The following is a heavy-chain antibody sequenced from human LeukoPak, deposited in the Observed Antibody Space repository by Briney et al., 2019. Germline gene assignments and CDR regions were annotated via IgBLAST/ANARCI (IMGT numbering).Heavy chain of an antibody. Sequence: SETLSLTCAVYGGSFSGYYWSWIRQPPGKGLEKIGEINHSGSTNYNPSLKSRVTISVDTSKNQFSLKLSSVTAADTAVYYCARGHMVRRVTYYYYYGMDVWGQGTTVTVSS. CDR2: INHSGST. CDR3: ARGHMVRRVTYYYYYGMDV. D-gene: IGHD3-10*01. V-gene: IGHV4-34*01. CDR1: GGSFSGYY. J-gene: IGHJ6*02.